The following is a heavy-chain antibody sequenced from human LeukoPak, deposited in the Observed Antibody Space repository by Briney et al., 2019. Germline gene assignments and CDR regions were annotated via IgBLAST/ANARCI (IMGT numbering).Heavy chain of an antibody. Sequence: WASVKVSCKASGGTFSNYAISWVRQAPGQGLEWMGGIIPIFDTPNFAQKFQGRVTITADKSTSTAYMELSRLRSEDTAVYYCARRAGAYSHPYDYWGQGTLVTVSS. CDR2: IIPIFDTP. J-gene: IGHJ4*02. D-gene: IGHD4/OR15-4a*01. V-gene: IGHV1-69*06. CDR1: GGTFSNYA. CDR3: ARRAGAYSHPYDY.